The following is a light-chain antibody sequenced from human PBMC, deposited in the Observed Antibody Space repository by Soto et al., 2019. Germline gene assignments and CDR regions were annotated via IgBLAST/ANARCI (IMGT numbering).Light chain of an antibody. CDR2: AAS. CDR3: QQYNKWRT. J-gene: IGKJ1*01. CDR1: QSVYSN. V-gene: IGKV3-15*01. Sequence: VMTQSPLSLPVTLGQPATLSCRASQSVYSNLAWYQQKPGQAPRLLIYAASTRATGIPARISGSGSGTEFTLTISSLQSEDFAVYYCQQYNKWRTFGQGTRWIS.